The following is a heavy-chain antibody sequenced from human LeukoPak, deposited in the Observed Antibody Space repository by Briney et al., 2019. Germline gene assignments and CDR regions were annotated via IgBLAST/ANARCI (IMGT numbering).Heavy chain of an antibody. CDR3: ASIRGYSIYGS. D-gene: IGHD5/OR15-5a*01. J-gene: IGHJ4*02. CDR1: GYSISSGYY. V-gene: IGHV4-38-2*02. CDR2: IYHSGST. Sequence: SQTLSLTCTVSGYSISSGYYWGWIRQPPGKGLEWIGSIYHSGSTYYNPSLKSRVTISVDTSKNQFSLKLSSVTAADTAVYYCASIRGYSIYGSWGQGTLVTVSS.